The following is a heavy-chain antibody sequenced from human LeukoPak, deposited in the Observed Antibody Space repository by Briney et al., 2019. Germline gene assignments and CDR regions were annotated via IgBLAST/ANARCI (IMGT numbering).Heavy chain of an antibody. V-gene: IGHV3-48*03. Sequence: GRSLRLSCAASGFTFSSYEMNWVRQAPGKGLEWVSYISSSGSTIYYADSVKGRFTISRDNAKNSLYLQMDSLRAEDKAVYYCASGALYDSSGYYYVANYWGQGTLVTVSA. J-gene: IGHJ4*02. CDR3: ASGALYDSSGYYYVANY. CDR2: ISSSGSTI. D-gene: IGHD3-22*01. CDR1: GFTFSSYE.